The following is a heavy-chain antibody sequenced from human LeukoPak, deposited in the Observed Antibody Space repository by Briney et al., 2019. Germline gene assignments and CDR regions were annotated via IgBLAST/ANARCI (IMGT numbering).Heavy chain of an antibody. CDR2: ITSSGDGT. CDR1: GFTFSIYA. Sequence: GGSLGLSCAASGFTFSIYAMSWVRQAPGKGLQWVSSITSSGDGTYYADSVKGRFTISRDNSENMLYLQMNSLRVEDTAVYFCAKDRPNYYGSNGHYYRRDGDYWGQGTLVTVSS. D-gene: IGHD3-22*01. V-gene: IGHV3-23*01. J-gene: IGHJ4*02. CDR3: AKDRPNYYGSNGHYYRRDGDY.